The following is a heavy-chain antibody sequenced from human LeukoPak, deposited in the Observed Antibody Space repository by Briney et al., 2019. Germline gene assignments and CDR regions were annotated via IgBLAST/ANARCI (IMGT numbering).Heavy chain of an antibody. CDR1: GFTFSNYW. CDR3: ARDLSQGQWELPFDY. J-gene: IGHJ4*02. Sequence: GGSLRLSCAASGFTFSNYWMSWVRQAPGKGLEWVANIKQDGSEKYYVDSVKGRFTISRDNAKNSLYLQMNSLRAEDTAVYYCARDLSQGQWELPFDYWGQGTLVTVSS. CDR2: IKQDGSEK. V-gene: IGHV3-7*01. D-gene: IGHD1-26*01.